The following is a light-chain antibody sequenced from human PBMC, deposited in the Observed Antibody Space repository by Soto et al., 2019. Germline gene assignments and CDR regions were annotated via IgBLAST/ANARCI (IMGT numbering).Light chain of an antibody. CDR3: SSYTSSSIPYV. J-gene: IGLJ1*01. Sequence: QSVLTQLASVSGSPGQSITISCTGTRSDVGLYNYVSWYQQHPGKAPKLMIYAVSNRPSGVSNRFSGSKSGNTASLTISGLQAEDEADYYCSSYTSSSIPYVFGTGTKVTVL. V-gene: IGLV2-14*01. CDR2: AVS. CDR1: RSDVGLYNY.